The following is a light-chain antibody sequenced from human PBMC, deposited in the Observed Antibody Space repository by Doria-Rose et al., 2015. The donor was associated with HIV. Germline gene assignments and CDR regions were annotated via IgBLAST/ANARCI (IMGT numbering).Light chain of an antibody. CDR3: HQYGTSWT. Sequence: TQSPGTLSLSPGERATLSCRASQSFSSTYLAWYQQKPGQAPSLLIYDGSTRATGIQDRFSASGSGTDFTLTINGLEPEDFALYYCHQYGTSWTFGQGTKVEI. J-gene: IGKJ1*01. V-gene: IGKV3-20*01. CDR2: DGS. CDR1: QSFSSTY.